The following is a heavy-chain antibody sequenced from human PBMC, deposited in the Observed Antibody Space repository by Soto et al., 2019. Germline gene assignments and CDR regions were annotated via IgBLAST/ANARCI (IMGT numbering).Heavy chain of an antibody. CDR1: GGSISSNF. D-gene: IGHD2-21*02. Sequence: QVQLQESGPGLVKPSETLSLTCTVSGGSISSNFWSWIRQPPRKGLEWIGNFYYTGSTNYNASLNSRVTITVDTSNNQFSLKLRSAVAAAKAVDYCAGWLRTVTAYYYYYDMDVWGQGTTVTVSS. V-gene: IGHV4-59*01. J-gene: IGHJ6*02. CDR2: FYYTGST. CDR3: AGWLRTVTAYYYYYDMDV.